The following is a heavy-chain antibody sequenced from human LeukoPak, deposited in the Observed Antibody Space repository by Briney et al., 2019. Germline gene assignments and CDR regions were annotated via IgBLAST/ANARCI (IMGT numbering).Heavy chain of an antibody. CDR3: ARRSTSGSYWGDFDY. CDR1: GFTFSNYV. V-gene: IGHV3-23*01. D-gene: IGHD1-26*01. CDR2: ISGSGGAT. J-gene: IGHJ4*02. Sequence: GGSLRLSCAVSGFTFSNYVMNWVRQAPRRGLEWVSTISGSGGATYYADSVKGRFTISRDNSKNTLYLQMNSLRVEDTAVYYCARRSTSGSYWGDFDYWGQGTLVTVSS.